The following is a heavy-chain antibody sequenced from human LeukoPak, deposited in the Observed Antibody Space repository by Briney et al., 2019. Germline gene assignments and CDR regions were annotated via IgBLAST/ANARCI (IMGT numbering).Heavy chain of an antibody. CDR3: ARVGNYDFPFDY. J-gene: IGHJ4*02. D-gene: IGHD3-3*01. V-gene: IGHV1-69*13. Sequence: SVKVSCKASEYTFTKYGISWVRQAPGQGLEWMGGIIPIFGTANYAQKFQGRVTITADESTSTAYMELSSLRSEDTAVYYCARVGNYDFPFDYWGQGTLVTVSS. CDR1: EYTFTKYG. CDR2: IIPIFGTA.